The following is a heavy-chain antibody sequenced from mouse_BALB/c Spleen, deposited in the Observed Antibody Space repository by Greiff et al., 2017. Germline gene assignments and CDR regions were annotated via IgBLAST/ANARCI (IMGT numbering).Heavy chain of an antibody. J-gene: IGHJ3*01. V-gene: IGHV5-6-5*01. Sequence: DVKLVESGGGLVKPGGSLKLSCAASGFTFSSYAMSWVRQTPEKRLEWVASISSGGSTYYPDSVKGRFTISRDNARNILYLQMSSLRSEDTAMYYCAREGDYSWFAYWGQGTLVTVSA. CDR1: GFTFSSYA. CDR3: AREGDYSWFAY. CDR2: ISSGGST. D-gene: IGHD1-1*01.